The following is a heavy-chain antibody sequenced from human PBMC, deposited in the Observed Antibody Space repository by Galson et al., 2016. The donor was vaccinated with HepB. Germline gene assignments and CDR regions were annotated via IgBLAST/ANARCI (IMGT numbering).Heavy chain of an antibody. V-gene: IGHV3-33*01. CDR3: ARGRYCSGGGCYQDY. Sequence: SLRLSCAVSGFTFSTYGMHWVRQAPGKGLEWVAVIWYAGSRKYYGDSVRGRFTISRDNAKNSLFLYMNNVRADDTALYYCARGRYCSGGGCYQDYWGQGTLVTVSS. CDR2: IWYAGSRK. J-gene: IGHJ4*02. D-gene: IGHD2-15*01. CDR1: GFTFSTYG.